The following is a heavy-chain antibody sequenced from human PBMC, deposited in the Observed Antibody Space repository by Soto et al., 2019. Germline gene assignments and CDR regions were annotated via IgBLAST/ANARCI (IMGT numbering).Heavy chain of an antibody. CDR2: IYYSGST. CDR1: GGSISSGGYY. Sequence: SETLSLTCTVSGGSISSGGYYWSWIRQHPGKGLEWIGYIYYSGSTYYNPSLKSRVTISVDTPKNQFSLKLTSVTAADTAVYYCARGFGGVSLDYFDFWGQGTQVTVSS. J-gene: IGHJ4*02. CDR3: ARGFGGVSLDYFDF. V-gene: IGHV4-31*03. D-gene: IGHD3-16*01.